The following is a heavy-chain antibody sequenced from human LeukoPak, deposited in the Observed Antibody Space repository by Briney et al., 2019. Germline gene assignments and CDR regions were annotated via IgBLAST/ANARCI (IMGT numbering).Heavy chain of an antibody. Sequence: GGSLRLSCVASGFPFNTYFMHWVRQAPGKGLEWVASIRYDGSNKYYADSVRGRLSISRDNSKETLYLQMNSLRTGDTAVYHCAKSRSNYDFWSAFDYWGQGALVTVSS. V-gene: IGHV3-30*02. CDR1: GFPFNTYF. CDR2: IRYDGSNK. J-gene: IGHJ4*02. CDR3: AKSRSNYDFWSAFDY. D-gene: IGHD3-3*01.